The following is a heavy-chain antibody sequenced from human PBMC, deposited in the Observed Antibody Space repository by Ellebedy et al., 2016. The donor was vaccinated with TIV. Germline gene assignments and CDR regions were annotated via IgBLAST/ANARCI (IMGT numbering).Heavy chain of an antibody. V-gene: IGHV4-39*01. CDR1: GGSISSTSYF. D-gene: IGHD6-13*01. CDR2: IYYSGST. J-gene: IGHJ4*02. Sequence: SETLSLTCTVSGGSISSTSYFWGWIRQPPGKRLEWIGSIYYSGSTYYNPSLKSRVTISVDTSKNQFSLKLSSVTAADTAVYYCESGEVVLSAAAGACFDYWGQGTLVTVS. CDR3: ESGEVVLSAAAGACFDY.